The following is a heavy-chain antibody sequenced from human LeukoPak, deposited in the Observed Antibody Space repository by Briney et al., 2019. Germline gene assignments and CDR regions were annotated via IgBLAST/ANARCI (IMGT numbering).Heavy chain of an antibody. J-gene: IGHJ6*03. CDR1: GFTFSDYY. CDR3: ARDGIAAAGSYYYYYYMDV. CDR2: ISSSGSTI. D-gene: IGHD6-13*01. Sequence: GGSLRLSCAASGFTFSDYYMSWIRQAPGKGLEWVSYISSSGSTIYYADSVKGRFTISRDNAKNSLYLQMNSLRAEDTAVYYCARDGIAAAGSYYYYYYMDVWGKGTTVTVSS. V-gene: IGHV3-11*04.